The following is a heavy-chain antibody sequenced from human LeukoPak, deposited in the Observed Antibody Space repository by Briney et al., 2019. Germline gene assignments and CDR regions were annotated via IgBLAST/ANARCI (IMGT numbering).Heavy chain of an antibody. CDR3: AKDPNGDYIGTFDI. Sequence: SGGSLRLSCAASGFTFSSYAMSWVRQAPGKGLEWVATVLGSGVPTYYAGSVQGRFTISRDNSKNTLYLQMNSLRAEDTAIYYCAKDPNGDYIGTFDIWGPGTMVIVS. CDR1: GFTFSSYA. V-gene: IGHV3-23*01. CDR2: VLGSGVPT. D-gene: IGHD4-17*01. J-gene: IGHJ3*02.